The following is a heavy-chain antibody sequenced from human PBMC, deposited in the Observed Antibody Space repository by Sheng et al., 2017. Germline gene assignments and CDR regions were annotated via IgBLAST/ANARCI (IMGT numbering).Heavy chain of an antibody. D-gene: IGHD3-3*01. CDR3: ASETYYDFWSGPRRAFDI. CDR1: GFTVSSNY. V-gene: IGHV3-66*02. CDR2: IYSGGST. J-gene: IGHJ3*02. Sequence: EVQLVESGGGLVQPGGSLRLSCAASGFTVSSNYMSWVRQAPGKGLEWVSVIYSGGSTYYADSVKGRFTISRDNSKNTLYLQMNSLRAEDTAVYYCASETYYDFWSGPRRAFDIWGQGTMVTVSS.